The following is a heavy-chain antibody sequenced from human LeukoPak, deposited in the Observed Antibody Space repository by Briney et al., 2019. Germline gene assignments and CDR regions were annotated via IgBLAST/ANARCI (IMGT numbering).Heavy chain of an antibody. CDR1: GFTFSTYS. J-gene: IGHJ4*02. Sequence: GGSLRLSCAASGFTFSTYSMNWVRQAPGKGLEWVSSISSSNYIYYADSVKGRFTISRDNAKNSLYLQMNSLRAEDTAVYYCARGGAVAGNNYFDYWGQGTLVTVSS. CDR3: ARGGAVAGNNYFDY. CDR2: ISSSNYI. V-gene: IGHV3-21*01. D-gene: IGHD6-19*01.